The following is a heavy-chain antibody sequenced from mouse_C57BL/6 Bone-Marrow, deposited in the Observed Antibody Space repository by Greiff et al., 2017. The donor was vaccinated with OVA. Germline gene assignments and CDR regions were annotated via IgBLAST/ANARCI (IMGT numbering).Heavy chain of an antibody. CDR3: ARWALRYGSSYSFAY. CDR2: INPGSGGT. D-gene: IGHD1-1*01. V-gene: IGHV1-54*01. Sequence: QVQLQQSGAELVRPGTSVKVSCKASGYAFTNYLIEWVKQRPGQGLEWIGVINPGSGGTNYNEKFKGKATLTADKSSSTAYMQLSSLTSEDSAVYFCARWALRYGSSYSFAYWGQGTLVTVSA. J-gene: IGHJ3*01. CDR1: GYAFTNYL.